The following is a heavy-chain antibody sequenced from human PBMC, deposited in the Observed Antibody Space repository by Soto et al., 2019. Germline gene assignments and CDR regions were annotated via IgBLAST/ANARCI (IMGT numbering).Heavy chain of an antibody. CDR1: GGSISSSNW. J-gene: IGHJ4*02. D-gene: IGHD3-9*01. CDR2: IYHSGST. V-gene: IGHV4-4*02. CDR3: SRGQPNYDILTGYYTPFDY. Sequence: SSETLSLTCAVSGGSISSSNWWSWVRQPPGKGLEWIGEIYHSGSTNYNPSLKSRVTISVDKSKNQFSLKLSSVTAADTAVYYCSRGQPNYDILTGYYTPFDYWGQGTLVTVSS.